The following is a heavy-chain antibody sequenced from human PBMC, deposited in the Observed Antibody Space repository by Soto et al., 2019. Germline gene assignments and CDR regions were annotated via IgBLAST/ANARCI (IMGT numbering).Heavy chain of an antibody. CDR2: IYYSGST. J-gene: IGHJ6*02. V-gene: IGHV4-31*03. Sequence: SETLSLTCTVSGGSISSGGYYWSWIRQHPGKGLEWIGYIYYSGSTYYNPSLKSRVTISVDTSKNQFSLKLSSVTAADTAVYYCARDRDYYGSGSYYNVPYYYYGMDVWGQGTTVTVSS. CDR3: ARDRDYYGSGSYYNVPYYYYGMDV. D-gene: IGHD3-10*01. CDR1: GGSISSGGYY.